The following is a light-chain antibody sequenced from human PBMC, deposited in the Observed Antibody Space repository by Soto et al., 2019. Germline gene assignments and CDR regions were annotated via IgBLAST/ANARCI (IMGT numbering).Light chain of an antibody. CDR3: QQSSSTPIP. J-gene: IGKJ5*01. Sequence: VQMTLSLASVSASVGDRVTITFRASQTISYYLNWYQQKPGKAPKPLIYTASSLQSGVPSRFSGSGSGTDFTLTISSLHPEDFATYFCQQSSSTPIPFGQGTRLEI. V-gene: IGKV1-39*01. CDR1: QTISYY. CDR2: TAS.